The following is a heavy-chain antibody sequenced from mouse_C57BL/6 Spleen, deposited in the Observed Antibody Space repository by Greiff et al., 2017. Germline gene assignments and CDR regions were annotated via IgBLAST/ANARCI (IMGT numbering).Heavy chain of an antibody. V-gene: IGHV6-3*01. Sequence: EVKVEESGGGLVQPGGSMKLSCVASGFTFSNYWMNWVRQSPEKGLEWVAQIRLKSDNYATHYAESVKGRFTISRDDSKSSVYLQMNNLRAEDTEIYYCTDPWGDYWAQGTPLTVSS. CDR1: GFTFSNYW. CDR2: IRLKSDNYAT. D-gene: IGHD4-1*01. J-gene: IGHJ2*01. CDR3: TDPWGDY.